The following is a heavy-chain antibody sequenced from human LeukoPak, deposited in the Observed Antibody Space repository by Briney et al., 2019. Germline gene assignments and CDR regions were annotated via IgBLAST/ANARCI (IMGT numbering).Heavy chain of an antibody. V-gene: IGHV3-30*02. Sequence: GGSLRLSCAASGFTFSSYGMHWVRQAPGKGLEWVAFIRYDGSNKHYADSVKGRFTISRDNSKNTLYLQMNSLRAEDTAVYYCAGISKPGIAVAGSLDYWGQGTLVTVSS. CDR3: AGISKPGIAVAGSLDY. CDR1: GFTFSSYG. CDR2: IRYDGSNK. D-gene: IGHD6-19*01. J-gene: IGHJ4*02.